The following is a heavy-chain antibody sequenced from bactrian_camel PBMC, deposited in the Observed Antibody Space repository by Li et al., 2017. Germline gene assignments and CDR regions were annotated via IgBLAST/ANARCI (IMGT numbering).Heavy chain of an antibody. J-gene: IGHJ4*01. CDR2: IFTGGATK. V-gene: IGHV3S54*01. CDR1: ASIRAFGC. CDR3: GASWDVTAPAYLGLITSPESGAY. D-gene: IGHD8*01. Sequence: HVQLVESGGDSVQAGGSLRLSCVASASIRAFGCMTWFRQAPGKEREAVAGIFTGGATKYYADFAKGRFTVSLDNNKNTLYLQMDNLKPEDTALYRCGASWDVTAPAYLGLITSPESGAYWGEGTQVTVS.